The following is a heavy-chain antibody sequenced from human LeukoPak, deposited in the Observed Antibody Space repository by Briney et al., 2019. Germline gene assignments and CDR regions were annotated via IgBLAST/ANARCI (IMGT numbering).Heavy chain of an antibody. CDR3: ARSAGSSSRYFDS. J-gene: IGHJ4*02. CDR1: GYSFASFW. V-gene: IGHV5-51*01. D-gene: IGHD3-10*01. CDR2: IYPGDSDT. Sequence: GESLKISCRGSGYSFASFWIGWVRQMPGKGLEWMGIIYPGDSDTRYSPSFQGQVTISADKSISTAYPQWSSLKASDTAMYYCARSAGSSSRYFDSWGQGTLVTVSS.